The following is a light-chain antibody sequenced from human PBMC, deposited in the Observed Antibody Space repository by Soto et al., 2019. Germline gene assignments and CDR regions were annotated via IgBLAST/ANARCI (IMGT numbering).Light chain of an antibody. CDR1: QTISSW. CDR3: QHYNSYSAA. V-gene: IGKV1-5*03. CDR2: KAS. J-gene: IGKJ1*01. Sequence: DIQMTQSPSTLSGSVGDRVTITCRASQTISSWLAWYQQKPGKAPKLLIYKASTLKSGVPSRFSGSGSGTEFTLTIISLQPDDFATYYCQHYNSYSAAFGQGTKVELK.